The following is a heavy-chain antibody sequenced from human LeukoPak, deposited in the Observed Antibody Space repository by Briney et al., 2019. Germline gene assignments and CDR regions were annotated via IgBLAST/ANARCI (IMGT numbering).Heavy chain of an antibody. J-gene: IGHJ4*02. CDR3: ANIDHPFDY. CDR1: GFTFSSYG. CDR2: ISYDGSNK. D-gene: IGHD1-14*01. Sequence: GGSLRLSCAASGFTFSSYGMHWVRQAPGKGLEWVAVISYDGSNKYYADSVKGRFTISRDNSKNTLYLQMNSLRAEDTAVYYCANIDHPFDYWGQGTLVTVSS. V-gene: IGHV3-30*18.